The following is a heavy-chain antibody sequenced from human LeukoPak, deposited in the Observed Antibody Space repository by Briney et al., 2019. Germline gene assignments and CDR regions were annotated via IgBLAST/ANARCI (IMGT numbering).Heavy chain of an antibody. J-gene: IGHJ6*03. CDR3: ARYAAVGGYYYYYMDV. V-gene: IGHV4-59*01. CDR1: GGSISSYY. CDR2: IYYSGST. Sequence: SETLSLTCTVSGGSISSYYWSWIRQPAGKGLEWIGYIYYSGSTNYNPSLKSRVTISVDTSKNQFSLKLSSVTAADTAVYYCARYAAVGGYYYYYMDVWGKGTTVTVSS. D-gene: IGHD6-19*01.